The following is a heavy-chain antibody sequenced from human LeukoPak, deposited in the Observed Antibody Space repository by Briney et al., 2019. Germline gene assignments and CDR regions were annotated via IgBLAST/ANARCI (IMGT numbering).Heavy chain of an antibody. D-gene: IGHD1-26*01. CDR3: AKGIASGGFYYYYMDV. CDR1: GFTFSRYW. CDR2: IKQDGSEK. V-gene: IGHV3-7*03. Sequence: GGSLRLSCAASGFTFSRYWMSWVRRAPGKGLEWVANIKQDGSEKYYVDSVKGRFTISRDNAKNSLYLQMNSLRAEDTAVYYCAKGIASGGFYYYYMDVWGKGTTVTVSS. J-gene: IGHJ6*03.